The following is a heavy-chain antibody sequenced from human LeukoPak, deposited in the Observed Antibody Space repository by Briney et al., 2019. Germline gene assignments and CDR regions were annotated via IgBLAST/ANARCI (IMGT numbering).Heavy chain of an antibody. J-gene: IGHJ4*02. Sequence: PSETLSLTCTVSGGSISSYYWSWIRQPPGKGLEWTGDIYYSGSTNYNPYLKSRVTISVDTSKNQFSLKLSSVTAADTAVYYCARGRRRIFGVVTPPDYWGQGTLVTVSS. CDR1: GGSISSYY. CDR3: ARGRRRIFGVVTPPDY. D-gene: IGHD3-3*01. V-gene: IGHV4-59*12. CDR2: IYYSGST.